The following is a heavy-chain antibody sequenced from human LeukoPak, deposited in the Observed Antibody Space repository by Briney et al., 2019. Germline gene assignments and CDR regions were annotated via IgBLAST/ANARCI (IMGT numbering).Heavy chain of an antibody. J-gene: IGHJ6*03. CDR2: ISSSSSTI. D-gene: IGHD2-15*01. Sequence: PGGSLRLSCAASGFTFSSYSMNWVRQAPGKGLEWVSYISSSSSTIYYADSVKGRFTISRDNAKNSLYLQMNSLRAEDTAVYYCARVPVVVVAATILDMDVWGKGTTVTVSS. V-gene: IGHV3-48*01. CDR3: ARVPVVVVAATILDMDV. CDR1: GFTFSSYS.